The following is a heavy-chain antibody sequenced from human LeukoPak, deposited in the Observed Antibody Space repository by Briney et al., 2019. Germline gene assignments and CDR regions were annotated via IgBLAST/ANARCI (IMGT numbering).Heavy chain of an antibody. V-gene: IGHV4-31*03. CDR3: AKTQTMMGAFDI. CDR2: ISYSGST. J-gene: IGHJ3*02. Sequence: SETLSLTCTVSGGSISSGGYYWSWIRQHPGKGLEWIGYISYSGSTFYNPSLQSRVAMSLDTSKSQFSLKLSSVTAADTAVYYCAKTQTMMGAFDIWGQGTKVTVSS. D-gene: IGHD3-22*01. CDR1: GGSISSGGYY.